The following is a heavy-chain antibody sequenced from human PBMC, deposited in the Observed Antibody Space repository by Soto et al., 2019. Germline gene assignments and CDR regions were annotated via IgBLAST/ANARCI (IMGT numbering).Heavy chain of an antibody. CDR2: ISAYNGDT. CDR1: GYTFTSYG. Sequence: QVQLVQSGAEVKKPGASVKVSCKASGYTFTSYGISWVRQARGQRLEWMGWISAYNGDTNYVQKLQGRVTMTTDTSTSTAYMELRSLSSDDTAVYYCAREGSGTPTLEYWGQGTLVPVSS. J-gene: IGHJ4*02. V-gene: IGHV1-18*01. CDR3: AREGSGTPTLEY. D-gene: IGHD1-1*01.